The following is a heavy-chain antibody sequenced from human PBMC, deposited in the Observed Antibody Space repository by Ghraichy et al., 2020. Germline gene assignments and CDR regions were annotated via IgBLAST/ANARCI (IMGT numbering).Heavy chain of an antibody. D-gene: IGHD2-15*01. CDR3: ARAVVVAAPDAFAI. CDR2: ISGSSSYT. J-gene: IGHJ3*02. CDR1: GFTFNDYY. Sequence: GGSLRLSCAGPGFTFNDYYMSWFRQAPGKGLEWVSYISGSSSYTKYADSVKGRFTISRDNAKNSLYLQMNSLRAEDTGVYYCARAVVVAAPDAFAIWGQGTMVTVSS. V-gene: IGHV3-11*06.